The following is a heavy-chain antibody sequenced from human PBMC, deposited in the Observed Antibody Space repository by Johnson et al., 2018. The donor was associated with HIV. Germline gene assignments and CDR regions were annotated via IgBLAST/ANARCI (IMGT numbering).Heavy chain of an antibody. CDR2: IRYDGSNR. Sequence: QVQLVESGGGVVQPGGSLRLSCAASGFTFSSYGMHWVRQAPGKGLEWVAFIRYDGSNRYYADPVKGRFPISRDNSKNTLYLQMNSLRAEDTAVYYCARKLGVYYYDSSGYDIWGQGTMVTVSS. D-gene: IGHD3-22*01. J-gene: IGHJ3*02. V-gene: IGHV3-30*02. CDR1: GFTFSSYG. CDR3: ARKLGVYYYDSSGYDI.